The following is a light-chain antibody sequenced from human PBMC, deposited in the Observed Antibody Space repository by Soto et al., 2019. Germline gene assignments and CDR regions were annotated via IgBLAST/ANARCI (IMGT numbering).Light chain of an antibody. V-gene: IGKV3-20*01. J-gene: IGKJ1*01. Sequence: IMLTQSPGTLSLSPGERATLSCSASQSVSSSFLAWYQPKPGQAPRLLIYGASIRATGIPDRFSGSESGTGFTLTNNRPDPEDCVMDLCQYYDSSLWTFGQGTKVEMK. CDR2: GAS. CDR1: QSVSSSF. CDR3: QYYDSSLWT.